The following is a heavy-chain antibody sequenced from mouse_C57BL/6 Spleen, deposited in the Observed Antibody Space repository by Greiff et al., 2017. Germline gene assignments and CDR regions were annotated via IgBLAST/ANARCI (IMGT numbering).Heavy chain of an antibody. Sequence: QVQLQQSGPGLVQPSQSLSITCTVSGFSLTSYGVHWVRQSPGKGLEWLGVIWSGGSTDYNAAFISRLSISKDNSKSQVFFKMKSLQADDTAIYYCARRGDDYPAWFAYWGQGTLVTVSA. V-gene: IGHV2-2*01. CDR2: IWSGGST. CDR1: GFSLTSYG. CDR3: ARRGDDYPAWFAY. D-gene: IGHD2-4*01. J-gene: IGHJ3*01.